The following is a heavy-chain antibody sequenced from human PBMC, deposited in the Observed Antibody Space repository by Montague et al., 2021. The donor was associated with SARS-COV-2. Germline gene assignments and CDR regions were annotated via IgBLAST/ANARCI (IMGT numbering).Heavy chain of an antibody. J-gene: IGHJ4*02. CDR2: IKPDGSDK. CDR3: ARDPNWGAH. Sequence: SLRLSCAASGFSFSTFWMTWVRQAPGKGLEWVASIKPDGSDKCYLESVKGRFTISRDNARNSLYLQLNNLRAEDTAVYYCARDPNWGAHWGQGNLVTVSS. V-gene: IGHV3-7*05. CDR1: GFSFSTFW. D-gene: IGHD7-27*01.